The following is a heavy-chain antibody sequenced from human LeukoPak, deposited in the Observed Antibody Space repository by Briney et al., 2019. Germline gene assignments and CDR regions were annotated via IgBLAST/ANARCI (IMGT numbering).Heavy chain of an antibody. CDR2: ISGSGGST. D-gene: IGHD2-8*02. CDR1: GFTFSSYA. J-gene: IGHJ4*02. Sequence: GGSLRLSCAASGFTFSSYAMSWVRQAPGKRLEWVSAISGSGGSTYYADSVKGRFTISRDSSKNTPYLQMNSLRAEDTAVYYCAKGRLLYRYYFDYWGQGTLVTVSS. CDR3: AKGRLLYRYYFDY. V-gene: IGHV3-23*01.